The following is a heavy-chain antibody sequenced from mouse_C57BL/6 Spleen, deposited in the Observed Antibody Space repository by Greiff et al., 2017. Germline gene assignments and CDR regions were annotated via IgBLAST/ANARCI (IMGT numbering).Heavy chain of an antibody. D-gene: IGHD2-5*01. CDR3: STYYSNCYYFDH. CDR2: MLPASGST. J-gene: IGHJ2*01. Sequence: QVQLKQSGAELMKPGASVKLSCKATGYTFTGYWIAWVKQRPGHGLEWIGEMLPASGSTNYNEKCKGKATFTADTSSNTADMQLSSLTTEDSAIYYCSTYYSNCYYFDHWDQGTTLTASS. CDR1: GYTFTGYW. V-gene: IGHV1-9*01.